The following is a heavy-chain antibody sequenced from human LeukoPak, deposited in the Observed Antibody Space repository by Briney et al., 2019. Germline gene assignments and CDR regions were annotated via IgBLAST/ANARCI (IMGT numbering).Heavy chain of an antibody. Sequence: SGTLSLTCIVSGGSISSSAYYWGWIRQSPGKGLEWIGNIYYSGRTYYNPSLKTRVTISVDTSKNQFSLKLSSVTAADTAVYYCARRREILGGFVDNWGQGTLVTVSS. CDR2: IYYSGRT. J-gene: IGHJ4*02. D-gene: IGHD1-26*01. CDR3: ARRREILGGFVDN. V-gene: IGHV4-39*01. CDR1: GGSISSSAYY.